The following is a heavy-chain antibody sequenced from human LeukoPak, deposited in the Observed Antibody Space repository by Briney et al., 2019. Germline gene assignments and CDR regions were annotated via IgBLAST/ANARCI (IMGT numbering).Heavy chain of an antibody. V-gene: IGHV3-7*01. J-gene: IGHJ3*02. CDR2: IKQDAIEK. Sequence: PGGSLRLSCGATGFTFSNYWMSWVRQAPGKGLEWVASIKQDAIEKYYVVSVKGRFSISRENAKNSLYLQMNSLRAEDTAVYYCARDRSSSGFDAFDIWGQGTMVTVS. CDR1: GFTFSNYW. CDR3: ARDRSSSGFDAFDI. D-gene: IGHD6-19*01.